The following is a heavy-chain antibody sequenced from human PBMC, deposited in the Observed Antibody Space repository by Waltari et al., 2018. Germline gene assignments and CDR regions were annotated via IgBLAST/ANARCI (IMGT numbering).Heavy chain of an antibody. CDR1: GFTFGHSW. J-gene: IGHJ3*02. D-gene: IGHD1-26*01. V-gene: IGHV3-7*01. Sequence: EVQLVESGGGLVQPGGSLILSCAASGFTFGHSWMSWVRQAPGKGLEWVANTNQDGSEIHHVDSVKGRFTISRDNTKNSLYLQMNALRAEDTAVYYCARDPAWEAFDIWGQGAMVTVSS. CDR3: ARDPAWEAFDI. CDR2: TNQDGSEI.